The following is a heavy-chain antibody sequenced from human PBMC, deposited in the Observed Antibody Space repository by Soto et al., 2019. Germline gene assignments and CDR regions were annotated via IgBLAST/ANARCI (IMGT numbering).Heavy chain of an antibody. Sequence: PGGSLRLSCAASGFTFSSYGMHWVRQAPGKGLEWVAVISYDGSNKYYADSVKGRFTISRDNSKNSLYLQMNSLGAEDTALYYCAKDRGLVLSFYFDYWGQGTLVTVSS. CDR2: ISYDGSNK. CDR1: GFTFSSYG. D-gene: IGHD6-19*01. V-gene: IGHV3-30*18. CDR3: AKDRGLVLSFYFDY. J-gene: IGHJ4*02.